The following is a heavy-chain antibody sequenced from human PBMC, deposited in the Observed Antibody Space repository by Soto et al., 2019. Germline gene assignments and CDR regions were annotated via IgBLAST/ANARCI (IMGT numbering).Heavy chain of an antibody. J-gene: IGHJ4*02. V-gene: IGHV3-21*01. D-gene: IGHD6-6*01. CDR1: GFTFSSYS. CDR3: ARDGSSSNTFDY. CDR2: ISSSSSYI. Sequence: GSLRLSCAASGFTFSSYSMNWVRQAPGKGLEWVSSISSSSSYIYYADSVKGRFTISRDNAKNSLYLQMNSLRAEDTAVYYCARDGSSSNTFDYWGQGTLVTVSS.